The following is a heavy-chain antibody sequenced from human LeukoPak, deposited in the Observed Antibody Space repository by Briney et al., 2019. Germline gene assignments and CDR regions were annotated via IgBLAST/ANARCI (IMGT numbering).Heavy chain of an antibody. CDR2: IYYSGST. CDR1: GFTFSDYY. D-gene: IGHD6-25*01. CDR3: ARRVRAAFDY. V-gene: IGHV4-59*08. J-gene: IGHJ4*02. Sequence: PGGSLRLSCAASGFTFSDYYMSWIRQPPGKGLEWIGYIYYSGSTNYNPSLKSRVTISVDTSKNQFSLKLSSVTAADTAVYYCARRVRAAFDYWGQGTLVTVSS.